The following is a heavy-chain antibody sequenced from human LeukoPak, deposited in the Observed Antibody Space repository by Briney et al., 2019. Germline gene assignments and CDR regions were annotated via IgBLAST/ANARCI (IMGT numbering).Heavy chain of an antibody. CDR3: AREGGGWYSRVYNGFDP. J-gene: IGHJ5*02. Sequence: SETLSLTCAVYGGSFSGYYWSWIRQPPGKGLEWIGEINHSGSTNYNPSLKSRVTISVDTSKNQFSLKLSSVTAADTAVYYCAREGGGWYSRVYNGFDPWGQGTLVTVSS. CDR1: GGSFSGYY. D-gene: IGHD6-19*01. V-gene: IGHV4-34*01. CDR2: INHSGST.